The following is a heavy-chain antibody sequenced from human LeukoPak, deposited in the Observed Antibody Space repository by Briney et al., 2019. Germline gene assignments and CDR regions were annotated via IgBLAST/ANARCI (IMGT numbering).Heavy chain of an antibody. CDR2: XYXSGST. V-gene: IGHV4-39*01. D-gene: IGHD3-22*01. CDR3: ASRSPGYYDSSGYYEFDY. J-gene: IGHJ4*02. CDR1: GGSISGSSYY. Sequence: SETLSLTCTVSGGSISGSSYYWGWIRXPXGKGLEWIGSXYXSGSTYYNPSLKSRVTISVDTSKNQFSLKLSSVTAADTAVYYCASRSPGYYDSSGYYEFDYWGQGTLVTVSS.